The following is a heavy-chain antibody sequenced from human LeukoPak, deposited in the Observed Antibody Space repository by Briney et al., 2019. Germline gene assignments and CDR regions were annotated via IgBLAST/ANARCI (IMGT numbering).Heavy chain of an antibody. V-gene: IGHV4-59*08. CDR3: ARSGYRPQLDY. CDR2: IYYSGST. J-gene: IGHJ4*02. Sequence: PSETLSLTCTVSGGSTSSYYWSWIRQPPGKGLEWIGYIYYSGSTNYNPSLKSRVTISVDTSKNQFSLKLSSVTAADTAVYYCARSGYRPQLDYWGQGTLVTVSS. D-gene: IGHD3-3*01. CDR1: GGSTSSYY.